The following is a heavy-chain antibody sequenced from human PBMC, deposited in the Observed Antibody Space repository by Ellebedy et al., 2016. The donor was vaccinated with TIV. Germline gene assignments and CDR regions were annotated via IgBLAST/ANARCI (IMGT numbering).Heavy chain of an antibody. J-gene: IGHJ4*02. CDR2: IYYSGST. D-gene: IGHD4-17*01. CDR3: ARRKDYADYEGVYYFDY. Sequence: MPGGSLRLSCTVSGGSISSYYWSWIRQPPGKGLEWIGYIYYSGSTNYNPSLKSRVTISVDTSNNQFSLKLSSVTAADTAVYYCARRKDYADYEGVYYFDYWGQGTLVTVSS. V-gene: IGHV4-59*08. CDR1: GGSISSYY.